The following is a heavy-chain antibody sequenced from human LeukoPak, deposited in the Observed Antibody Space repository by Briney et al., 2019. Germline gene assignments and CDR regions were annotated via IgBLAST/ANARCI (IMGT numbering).Heavy chain of an antibody. CDR2: IYSGGST. D-gene: IGHD6-19*01. CDR1: GFTVSSNY. CDR3: ARGGDSSGWVYYGMDV. J-gene: IGHJ6*02. Sequence: GGSLRLSCAASGFTVSSNYMSWVRQAPGKGLEWVSVIYSGGSTYYADPVKGRFTISRGNSKNTLYLQMNSLRAEDTAVYYCARGGDSSGWVYYGMDVWGQGTTVTVSS. V-gene: IGHV3-66*02.